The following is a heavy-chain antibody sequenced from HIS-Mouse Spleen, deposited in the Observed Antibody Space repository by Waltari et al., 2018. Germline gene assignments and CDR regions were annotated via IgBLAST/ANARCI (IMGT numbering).Heavy chain of an antibody. CDR2: IYYSGST. Sequence: QLQLQESGPGLVKPSETLSLTCTVSGGSISSSVYYWGWIRQPPGKGREWIGSIYYSGSTYYNPSLKSRVTISVDTSKNQFSLKLSSVTAADTAVYYCAREIPYSSSWYDWYFDLWGRGTLVTVSS. CDR1: GGSISSSVYY. J-gene: IGHJ2*01. D-gene: IGHD6-13*01. V-gene: IGHV4-39*07. CDR3: AREIPYSSSWYDWYFDL.